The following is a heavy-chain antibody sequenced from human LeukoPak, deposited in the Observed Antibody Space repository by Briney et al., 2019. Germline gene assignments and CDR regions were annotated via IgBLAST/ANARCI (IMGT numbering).Heavy chain of an antibody. CDR1: GFTFSSYG. D-gene: IGHD6-19*01. V-gene: IGHV3-30*02. CDR2: IRYDGSNE. J-gene: IGHJ3*02. CDR3: AKDILGTAVDWHI. Sequence: GGSLRLSCAASGFTFSSYGMHWVRQAPGKGLEWVALIRYDGSNEYYADSVKGRFTISRDNSKNTLYLQINSLRAEDTAVYYCAKDILGTAVDWHIWGQGTMVTVSS.